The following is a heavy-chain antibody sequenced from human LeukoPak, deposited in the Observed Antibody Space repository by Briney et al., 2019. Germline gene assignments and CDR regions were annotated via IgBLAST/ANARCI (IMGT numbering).Heavy chain of an antibody. CDR2: IYHSGST. Sequence: SQTLSLTCTVSGGSISSGGYYWSWIRQPPGKGLEWIGYIYHSGSTYYNPSLKSRVTISIDRSKNQFSLKLSSVTAADTAVYYCARHGGTRVTLVEVYYFDYWGQGTLVTVSS. CDR1: GGSISSGGYY. V-gene: IGHV4-30-2*01. D-gene: IGHD4-11*01. J-gene: IGHJ4*02. CDR3: ARHGGTRVTLVEVYYFDY.